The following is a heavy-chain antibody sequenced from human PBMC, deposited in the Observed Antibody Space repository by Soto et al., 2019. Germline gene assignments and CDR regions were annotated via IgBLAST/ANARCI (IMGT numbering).Heavy chain of an antibody. Sequence: QVQLVESGGGLVKPGGSLRLSCAASGFTFSDYYMNWIRQAPGKGLEWVSYISSSGSTIYYAASVKGRFTISRDNAKNSLYLQMNSLRAGYTAVYYCARDLCNVVCQRSDGMDVWGQGTTVTVSS. D-gene: IGHD2-8*01. CDR3: ARDLCNVVCQRSDGMDV. CDR2: ISSSGSTI. CDR1: GFTFSDYY. J-gene: IGHJ6*02. V-gene: IGHV3-11*01.